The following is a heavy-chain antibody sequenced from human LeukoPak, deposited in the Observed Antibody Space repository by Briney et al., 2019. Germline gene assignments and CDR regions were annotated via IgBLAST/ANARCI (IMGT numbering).Heavy chain of an antibody. V-gene: IGHV3-23*01. CDR2: ISSSGGST. D-gene: IGHD6-19*01. CDR3: AKDGLEHSSAWGNRMDV. CDR1: GFTFSSCA. J-gene: IGHJ6*04. Sequence: PGRTLRLSCAPSGFTFSSCAMSWVRQAPGNGLQPVSAISSSGGSTYYADSVKARFTISRDNSKNPLYLQMNSLRAADTAVYYCAKDGLEHSSAWGNRMDVWGKGTKVNVSS.